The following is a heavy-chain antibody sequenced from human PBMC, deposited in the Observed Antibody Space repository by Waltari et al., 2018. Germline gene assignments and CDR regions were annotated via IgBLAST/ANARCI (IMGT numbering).Heavy chain of an antibody. CDR2: IRYDGSNK. Sequence: QVQLVESGGGVVQPGGSLRLSCAASGFTFSSYGMHWVRQAPGKGLEWVAFIRYDGSNKYYADSVKGRFTISRDNSKNTLYLQMNSLRAEDTAVYYCAKELHPTSGSYLDYYYYGMDVWGQGP. D-gene: IGHD1-26*01. CDR1: GFTFSSYG. CDR3: AKELHPTSGSYLDYYYYGMDV. J-gene: IGHJ6*02. V-gene: IGHV3-30*02.